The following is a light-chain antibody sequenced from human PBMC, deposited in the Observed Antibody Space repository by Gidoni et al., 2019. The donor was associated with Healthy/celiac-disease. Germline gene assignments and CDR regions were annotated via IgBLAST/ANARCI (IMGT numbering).Light chain of an antibody. CDR2: WAS. V-gene: IGKV4-1*01. J-gene: IGKJ2*01. Sequence: DIVMTQSPDSLAVSLGERATINCKSSQSVLYSSNHKNYLAWYQQKPGQPPKLLIYWASTRESGVPDRFSGSGSGTDFTLPISSLQAEDVAVYYCQQYYSTPYTFGQGTKLEIK. CDR3: QQYYSTPYT. CDR1: QSVLYSSNHKNY.